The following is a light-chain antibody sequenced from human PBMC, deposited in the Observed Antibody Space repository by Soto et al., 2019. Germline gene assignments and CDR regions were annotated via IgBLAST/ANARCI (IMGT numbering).Light chain of an antibody. CDR3: QQYNISPL. CDR2: WAS. CDR1: QSVLYSSNNKNY. J-gene: IGKJ3*01. V-gene: IGKV4-1*01. Sequence: DIVMTQSPDSLAVSLVERATINCKSSQSVLYSSNNKNYLAWYQQKPGQPPKMLIYWASTRESGVPDRFSGSVSGTDFTLTISSLQAEDAAVYYCQQYNISPLFGPGTKVEIK.